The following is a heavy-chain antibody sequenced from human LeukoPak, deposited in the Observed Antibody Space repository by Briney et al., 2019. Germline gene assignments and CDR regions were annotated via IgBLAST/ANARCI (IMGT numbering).Heavy chain of an antibody. J-gene: IGHJ4*02. V-gene: IGHV3-30*02. CDR2: IRYDGTNK. D-gene: IGHD1-1*01. CDR1: GFTFSTYG. Sequence: GGSLRLSCAASGFTFSTYGMHWVRQAPGKGLEWVAFIRYDGTNKYYADSVKGRFTISRDNSKNTLYLQMNSLRGEDTAVYFCAKNKDPWKSTAISDFDYWGQGTLVTVSS. CDR3: AKNKDPWKSTAISDFDY.